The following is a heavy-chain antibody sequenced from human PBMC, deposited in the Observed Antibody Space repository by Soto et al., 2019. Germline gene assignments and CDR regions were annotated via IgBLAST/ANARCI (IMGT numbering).Heavy chain of an antibody. CDR1: GGSFSGYY. CDR2: INHSGST. V-gene: IGHV4-34*01. Sequence: TSETLSLTCAVYGGSFSGYYWSWIRQPPGKGLEWIGEINHSGSTNYNPSLKSRVTISVDTSKNQFSLKLSSVTAADTAVYFCARVQYNWNYGALNYYFDYWGQGTLVTVSS. CDR3: ARVQYNWNYGALNYYFDY. D-gene: IGHD1-7*01. J-gene: IGHJ4*02.